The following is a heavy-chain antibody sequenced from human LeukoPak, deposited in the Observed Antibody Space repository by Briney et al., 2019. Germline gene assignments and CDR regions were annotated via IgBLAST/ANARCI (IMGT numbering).Heavy chain of an antibody. J-gene: IGHJ3*02. CDR2: INPSGGST. Sequence: ASVKVSCKASGHTFTSYYMHWVRRAPGEGLEWLGIINPSGGSTSYAQKFQGRVTMTRDMSTSTVYMALSSLRSEDTAVYYCARCLIVSGSAFDIWGQGTMVTVSS. D-gene: IGHD3-22*01. CDR1: GHTFTSYY. CDR3: ARCLIVSGSAFDI. V-gene: IGHV1-46*01.